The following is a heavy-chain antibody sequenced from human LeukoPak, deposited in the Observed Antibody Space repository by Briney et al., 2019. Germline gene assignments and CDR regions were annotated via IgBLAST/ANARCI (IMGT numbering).Heavy chain of an antibody. J-gene: IGHJ4*02. V-gene: IGHV4-34*01. D-gene: IGHD3-22*01. Sequence: SETLSLTCTVSGGSISSYYWSWIRQPAGKGLEWIGEINHSGSTNYNPSLKSRVTISVDTSKNQFSLKLSSVTAADTAVYYCARGHYYDSSGYCPFDYWGQGTLVTVSS. CDR1: GGSISSYY. CDR2: INHSGST. CDR3: ARGHYYDSSGYCPFDY.